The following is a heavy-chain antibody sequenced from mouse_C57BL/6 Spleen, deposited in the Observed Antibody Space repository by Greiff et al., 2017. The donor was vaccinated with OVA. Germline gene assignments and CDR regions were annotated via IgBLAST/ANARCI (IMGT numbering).Heavy chain of an antibody. D-gene: IGHD3-3*01. V-gene: IGHV1-55*01. CDR3: ARRRAESNWYFDV. CDR1: GYTFTSYW. CDR2: IYPGSGST. J-gene: IGHJ1*03. Sequence: QVQLQQPGAELVKPGASVKMSCKASGYTFTSYWITWVKQRPGQGLEWIGDIYPGSGSTNYNENFKSKATLTVDTSSSTAYLQLSSLTSEDSAVYYCARRRAESNWYFDVWGTGTTVTVSS.